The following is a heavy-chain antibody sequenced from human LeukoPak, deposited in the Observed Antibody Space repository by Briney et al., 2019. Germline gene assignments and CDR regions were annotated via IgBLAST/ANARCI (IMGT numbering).Heavy chain of an antibody. J-gene: IGHJ4*02. CDR2: ISYDGSNK. V-gene: IGHV3-30*18. D-gene: IGHD6-13*01. CDR1: GFTFSSYG. CDR3: ANLGIAAAGRDY. Sequence: GGSLRLSCAASGFTFSSYGMHWVRQAPGKGLEWVAVISYDGSNKYYADSVKGRFTISRDNSKNTLYLQMNSLRAEDTAVYYCANLGIAAAGRDYWGQGTLVTVSS.